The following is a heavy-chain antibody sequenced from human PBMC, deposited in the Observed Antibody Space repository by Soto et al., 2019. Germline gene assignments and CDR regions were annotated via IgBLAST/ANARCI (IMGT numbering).Heavy chain of an antibody. J-gene: IGHJ4*02. D-gene: IGHD3-22*01. V-gene: IGHV3-48*03. CDR3: ASDIDYYDSSGYQDY. Sequence: GGSLRLSCAASGLSFRSYEMNWVRQAQGKGLEWVSYITTTTKTRHYSYSLKRRFTISTDNAKNSLYLQMNSLTADDTALYYCASDIDYYDSSGYQDYWGQGTLVTVSS. CDR1: GLSFRSYE. CDR2: ITTTTKTR.